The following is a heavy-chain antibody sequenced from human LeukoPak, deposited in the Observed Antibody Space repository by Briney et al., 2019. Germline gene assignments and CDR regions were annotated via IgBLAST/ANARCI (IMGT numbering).Heavy chain of an antibody. D-gene: IGHD3-10*01. CDR1: GFIFSTYA. V-gene: IGHV3-23*01. CDR3: AKDGDYYGSGSYYNN. Sequence: GGSLRLSCAASGFIFSTYAMSWVRQAPGKGLEWVSTIINSGGSTYYADSVKGRFTISRDNSKNTLYVQMNSLRAEDTAIYYCAKDGDYYGSGSYYNNWGQGTLVTVSS. CDR2: IINSGGST. J-gene: IGHJ4*02.